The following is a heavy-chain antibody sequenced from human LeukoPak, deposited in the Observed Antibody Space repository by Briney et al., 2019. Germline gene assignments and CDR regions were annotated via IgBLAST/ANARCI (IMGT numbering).Heavy chain of an antibody. Sequence: AASVKVSCKVSGYTLTELSMHWVRQAPGKGLEWMGSFDPEDGETIYAQKFRGRVTMTEDTSTDTAYMELSSLRSEDTAVYYCATQAPYYYGSGSWGYWGQGTLVTVSS. V-gene: IGHV1-24*01. D-gene: IGHD3-10*01. CDR1: GYTLTELS. CDR3: ATQAPYYYGSGSWGY. CDR2: FDPEDGET. J-gene: IGHJ4*02.